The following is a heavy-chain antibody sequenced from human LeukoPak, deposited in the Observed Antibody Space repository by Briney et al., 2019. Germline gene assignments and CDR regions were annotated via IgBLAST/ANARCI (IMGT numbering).Heavy chain of an antibody. CDR3: ARDGYSFGEYDY. CDR2: INPNSGGT. CDR1: GYTFTGYY. Sequence: ASVKVSCKASGYTFTGYYMHWVRQAPGQGLEWMGWINPNSGGTNYAQKFQGRVTMTRDTSISTAYMELSRLRSDDTAVYYRARDGYSFGEYDYWGQGTLVTVSS. J-gene: IGHJ4*02. D-gene: IGHD3-10*01. V-gene: IGHV1-2*02.